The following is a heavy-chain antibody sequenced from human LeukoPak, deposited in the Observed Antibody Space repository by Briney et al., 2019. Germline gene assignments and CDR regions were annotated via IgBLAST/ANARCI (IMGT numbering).Heavy chain of an antibody. CDR2: IYTSGST. J-gene: IGHJ4*02. CDR3: ARHKYGSGSYLDY. V-gene: IGHV4-61*02. CDR1: GGSISSGSYY. D-gene: IGHD3-10*01. Sequence: SQTLSLTCTVSGGSISSGSYYWSWIRQPAGKGLEWIGRIYTSGSTNYNPSLKSQVTISVDTSKNQFSLKLSSVTAADTAVYYCARHKYGSGSYLDYWGQGTLVTVSS.